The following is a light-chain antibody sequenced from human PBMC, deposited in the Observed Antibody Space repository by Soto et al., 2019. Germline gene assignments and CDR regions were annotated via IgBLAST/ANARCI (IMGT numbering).Light chain of an antibody. Sequence: QSVLTQPASLSGSPGQSITISCTGTSSDVGGYNYVSWYQQHPGKAPKFMIYDVSNRPSGVSNRFSGSKSGNTASLTISGLQAEDEADYYCSSYTTSNTRQIVSGTGTKVTVL. V-gene: IGLV2-14*01. J-gene: IGLJ1*01. CDR3: SSYTTSNTRQIV. CDR1: SSDVGGYNY. CDR2: DVS.